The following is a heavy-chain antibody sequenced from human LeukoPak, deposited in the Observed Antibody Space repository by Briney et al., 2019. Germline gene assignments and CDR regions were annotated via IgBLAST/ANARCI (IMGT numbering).Heavy chain of an antibody. CDR2: INPNSGGT. CDR3: AREWLLRGFDA. V-gene: IGHV1-2*02. CDR1: GYTFTGYY. D-gene: IGHD3-22*01. Sequence: ASVKVSCKASGYTFTGYYMHWVRQAPGQGLEWMGWINPNSGGTNYAQKFQGRVTMTSDTSISTAYMELSRLRADDTAVYYCAREWLLRGFDAGGQGTLVTVSS. J-gene: IGHJ5*02.